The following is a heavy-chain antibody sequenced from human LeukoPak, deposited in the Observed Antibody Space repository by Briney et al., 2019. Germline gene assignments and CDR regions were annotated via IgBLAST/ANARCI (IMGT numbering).Heavy chain of an antibody. CDR2: ISSSSSYI. Sequence: KTGGSLRLSCAAPGFTFSSYSMNWVRQAPGKGLEWVSSISSSSSYIYYADSVKGRFTISRDNSKNTLYLEMNSLRAEDTAIYYCAKMKGHPLPKYYMDVWGQGTTVTVSS. CDR3: AKMKGHPLPKYYMDV. CDR1: GFTFSSYS. V-gene: IGHV3-21*04. J-gene: IGHJ6*01. D-gene: IGHD1-26*01.